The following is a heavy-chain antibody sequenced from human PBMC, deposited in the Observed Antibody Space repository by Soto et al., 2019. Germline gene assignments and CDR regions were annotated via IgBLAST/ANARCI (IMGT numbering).Heavy chain of an antibody. J-gene: IGHJ6*03. CDR2: INHSGST. D-gene: IGHD3-3*01. Sequence: PSETLSLTCAVYGGSFSGYYWSWIRQPPGKGLEWIGEINHSGSTNYNPSLKSRVTISVDTSKNQFSLKLSSVTAADTAVYYCARGQGVSYDFWSGPLGDYCYMDVWGKGTTVTVSS. V-gene: IGHV4-34*01. CDR1: GGSFSGYY. CDR3: ARGQGVSYDFWSGPLGDYCYMDV.